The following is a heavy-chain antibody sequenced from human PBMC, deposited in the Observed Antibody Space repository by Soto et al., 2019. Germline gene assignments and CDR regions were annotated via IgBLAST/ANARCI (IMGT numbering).Heavy chain of an antibody. J-gene: IGHJ4*02. CDR2: IYYSGST. D-gene: IGHD3-22*01. CDR1: GGSVISGSYY. CDR3: ARDYYDSSGYYD. Sequence: SETLSLTCTFSGGSVISGSYYWSWIRQPPGKGLEWIGYIYYSGSTNYNPSLKSRVTISVDTSKNQFSLKLSSVTAADTAVYYCARDYYDSSGYYDWGQGTLVTVSS. V-gene: IGHV4-61*01.